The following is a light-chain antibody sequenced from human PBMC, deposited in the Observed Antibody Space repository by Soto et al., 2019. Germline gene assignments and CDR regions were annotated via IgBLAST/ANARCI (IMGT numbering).Light chain of an antibody. Sequence: QSVLTQPPSVSAAPGQKVTISCSGSSSNIGNNYVSWYQQLSGTAPKLLIYDNNKRPSGIPDRFSGSKSGTSATLGITGLQTGDEADYYCSSYTRSRTVFGGGTKVTVL. CDR3: SSYTRSRTV. V-gene: IGLV1-51*01. CDR1: SSNIGNNY. CDR2: DNN. J-gene: IGLJ3*02.